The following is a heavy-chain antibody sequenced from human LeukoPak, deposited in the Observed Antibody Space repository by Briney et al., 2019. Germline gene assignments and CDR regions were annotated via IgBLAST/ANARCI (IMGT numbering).Heavy chain of an antibody. J-gene: IGHJ4*02. Sequence: PSETLSLTCTVSGGSISSYYWSWIRQPPGKGLEWIGYIYTSGSTNYNPSLKSRVTISVHTSKSQVSLKLSSVTAADTAVYYCASLGGTYDYWGQGTLVTVSS. V-gene: IGHV4-4*09. CDR3: ASLGGTYDY. CDR1: GGSISSYY. CDR2: IYTSGST. D-gene: IGHD1-26*01.